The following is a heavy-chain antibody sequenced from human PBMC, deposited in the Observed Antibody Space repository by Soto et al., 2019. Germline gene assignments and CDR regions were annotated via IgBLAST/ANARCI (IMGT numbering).Heavy chain of an antibody. CDR3: AKGGSYGKNLYGMDV. D-gene: IGHD5-18*01. CDR1: GFTFSSYA. V-gene: IGHV3-23*01. CDR2: ISGSGGST. J-gene: IGHJ6*02. Sequence: GGSLRLSCAASGFTFSSYAMSWVRQAPGKGLEWVSAISGSGGSTYYADSVKGRFTISRDNSKNTLYLQMNSLRAEDTAVYYCAKGGSYGKNLYGMDVWGQGTTATVSS.